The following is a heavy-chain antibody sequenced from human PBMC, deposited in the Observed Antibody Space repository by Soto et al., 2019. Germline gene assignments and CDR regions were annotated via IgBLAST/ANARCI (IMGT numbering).Heavy chain of an antibody. V-gene: IGHV4-61*03. CDR2: ISYTGST. CDR3: ARISGAYGALDF. J-gene: IGHJ4*02. Sequence: ASETLSLTCNVSGGSVNSVGYMWTWIRQPPGKGLEWIGYISYTGSTNYNPSLKSRLSISVDASKNRFSLKVSSMTYADSAVYYCARISGAYGALDFWGQGTLVTVS. D-gene: IGHD1-26*01. CDR1: GGSVNSVGYM.